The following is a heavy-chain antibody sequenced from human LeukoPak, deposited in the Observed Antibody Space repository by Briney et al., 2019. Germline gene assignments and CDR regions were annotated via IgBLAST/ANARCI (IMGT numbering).Heavy chain of an antibody. J-gene: IGHJ4*02. V-gene: IGHV3-30-3*01. CDR1: GFTFSSYA. CDR2: ISYDGSNK. CDR3: GRDFIFKWELSDY. D-gene: IGHD1-26*01. Sequence: GGSLRLSCAASGFTFSSYAMHWVRQAPGKGLEWVAVISYDGSNKYYADSVKGRFTISRDNSKNTLYLQMNSLRAEDTAVYYCGRDFIFKWELSDYWGQGTLVTVSS.